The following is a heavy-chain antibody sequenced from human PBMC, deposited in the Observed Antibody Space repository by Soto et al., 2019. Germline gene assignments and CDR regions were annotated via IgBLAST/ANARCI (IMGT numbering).Heavy chain of an antibody. J-gene: IGHJ5*02. Sequence: QVQLQQWGAGLLKPSETLSLTCAVYGGSFSGYYWSWIRQPPGKGLEWIGEINHSGSTNYNPSLKIRVTISVDTSKNQFSLKLSSVTAADTAVYYCARGPVVAATLKFDPWGQGTLVTVSS. D-gene: IGHD2-15*01. CDR2: INHSGST. CDR1: GGSFSGYY. V-gene: IGHV4-34*01. CDR3: ARGPVVAATLKFDP.